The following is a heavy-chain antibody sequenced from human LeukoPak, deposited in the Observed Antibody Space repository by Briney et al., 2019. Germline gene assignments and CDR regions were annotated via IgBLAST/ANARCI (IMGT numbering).Heavy chain of an antibody. D-gene: IGHD3-22*01. J-gene: IGHJ4*02. CDR3: AKNPYYYYDSSGYFHC. CDR2: ISGSGGST. V-gene: IGHV3-23*01. Sequence: GGSLRLSCAASGFTFSSYAMSWVRQAPGKGLEWVAVISGSGGSTYYADSVKGRFTISRDSSKNTLYLQMNSLRAEDTAVYYCAKNPYYYYDSSGYFHCWGQGTLVTVSS. CDR1: GFTFSSYA.